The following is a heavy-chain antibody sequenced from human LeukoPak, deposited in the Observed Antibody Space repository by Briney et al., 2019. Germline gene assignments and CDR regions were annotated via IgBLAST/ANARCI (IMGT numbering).Heavy chain of an antibody. CDR3: AREVAVEEGYYFDY. Sequence: ASVKVSCKASGYTFTSYYMHWVRQAPGQGIEWMGMINPSGGSTSYAQRFQGRVTMTRDTSTSTVYMELSSLRSEDTAVYYCAREVAVEEGYYFDYWGQGTLVTVSS. CDR2: INPSGGST. D-gene: IGHD6-19*01. CDR1: GYTFTSYY. V-gene: IGHV1-46*01. J-gene: IGHJ4*02.